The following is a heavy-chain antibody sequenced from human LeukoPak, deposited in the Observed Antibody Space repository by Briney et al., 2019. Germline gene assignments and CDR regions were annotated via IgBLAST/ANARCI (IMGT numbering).Heavy chain of an antibody. V-gene: IGHV7-4-1*02. D-gene: IGHD4-17*01. J-gene: IGHJ4*02. CDR1: GYTFSSYA. CDR2: INTNTGNP. CDR3: ARSNNDGDYLGVGFDY. Sequence: ASVKVSCKGSGYTFSSYAMNWVRQAPGQGLEWMGWINTNTGNPTYAQGFTGRFVFSLVTSVSTAYLQTSSLQAEDTAVYYCARSNNDGDYLGVGFDYWGQGTLVTVSS.